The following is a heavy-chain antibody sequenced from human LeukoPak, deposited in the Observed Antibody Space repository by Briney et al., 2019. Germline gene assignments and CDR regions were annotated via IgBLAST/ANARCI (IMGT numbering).Heavy chain of an antibody. Sequence: GRSLRLSCAASGFTFRSYAMHWVRQAPGKGLEWVAVISYDGSNKYYADSVKGRFTISRDNSKNTLYLQMNSLRAEDTAVYYCASLNIAVAGTFDYWGQGTLVTVSS. J-gene: IGHJ4*02. V-gene: IGHV3-30-3*01. CDR3: ASLNIAVAGTFDY. D-gene: IGHD6-19*01. CDR1: GFTFRSYA. CDR2: ISYDGSNK.